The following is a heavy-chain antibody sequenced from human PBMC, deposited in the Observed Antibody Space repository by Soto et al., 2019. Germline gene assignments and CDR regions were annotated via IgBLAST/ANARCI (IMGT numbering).Heavy chain of an antibody. V-gene: IGHV3-23*01. D-gene: IGHD3-10*01. Sequence: GGSLRLSCAASGFICSSYDMSWVRQAPGKGLEWVSTILVGGSTHYEDSVKGRFTISRDGSKNTVYLQMNSLTAGDTAVYYCARGSKDSYPGSRIFDFWGRGTLVTVSS. J-gene: IGHJ4*02. CDR2: ILVGGST. CDR3: ARGSKDSYPGSRIFDF. CDR1: GFICSSYD.